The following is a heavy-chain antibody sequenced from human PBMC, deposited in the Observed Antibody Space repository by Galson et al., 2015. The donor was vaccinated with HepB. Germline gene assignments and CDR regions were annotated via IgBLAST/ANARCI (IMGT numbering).Heavy chain of an antibody. J-gene: IGHJ5*02. V-gene: IGHV3-30*18. Sequence: SLRLSCAASGFTFKSYGMHWVRQAPGKGLEWVAVISHDGTTIEYVDSVKGRVTISRDNSENMVYLQMNSLRDEDTDLYYCAKDRRGGYSSSRANRFDLWGQGSLVIVST. D-gene: IGHD2-2*01. CDR2: ISHDGTTI. CDR1: GFTFKSYG. CDR3: AKDRRGGYSSSRANRFDL.